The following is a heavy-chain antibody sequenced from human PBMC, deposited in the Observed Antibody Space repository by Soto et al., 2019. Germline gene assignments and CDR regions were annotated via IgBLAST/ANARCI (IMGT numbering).Heavy chain of an antibody. CDR2: IYWDDDK. CDR3: IHSRCCGDCLRSYSSHYYYGLDV. Sequence: QITLKESGPTLVKPTQTLTLTCSVSGFSLNTGGLGVGWIRQPPGKALEWLALIYWDDDKRYSPSLRNRLSISKDTSNNLVVFTMTNMDPVETATYYCIHSRCCGDCLRSYSSHYYYGLDVWGQGTTVTVSS. J-gene: IGHJ6*02. CDR1: GFSLNTGGLG. D-gene: IGHD2-21*02. V-gene: IGHV2-5*02.